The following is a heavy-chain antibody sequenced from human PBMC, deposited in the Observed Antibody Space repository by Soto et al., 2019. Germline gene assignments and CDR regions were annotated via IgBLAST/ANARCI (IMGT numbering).Heavy chain of an antibody. J-gene: IGHJ4*02. CDR1: GGSISSNNW. CDR3: AREVSGIQAFDY. V-gene: IGHV4-4*02. D-gene: IGHD1-20*01. Sequence: QVQLQESGPGLVKPSGTLSLTCAVSGGSISSNNWWNWVRQPPGKGLEWIGEISQSGSTNYNPSLKTRVTISVDQSKKFFSLKLASVTAADTAVYYCAREVSGIQAFDYWGQGTLVTVSS. CDR2: ISQSGST.